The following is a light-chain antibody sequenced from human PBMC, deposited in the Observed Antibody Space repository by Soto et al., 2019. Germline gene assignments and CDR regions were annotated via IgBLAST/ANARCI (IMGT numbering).Light chain of an antibody. CDR2: LNSDGSH. Sequence: QPVLTQSPSASASLGASVKLTCTLSSGHSSYAIAWHQQQPEKGPRYLMKLNSDGSHSKGDGIPDRFSGSSSGAERYLTISSIQSEDEADYYCQTWVTGIYVFGNGTKVTVL. CDR1: SGHSSYA. V-gene: IGLV4-69*01. J-gene: IGLJ1*01. CDR3: QTWVTGIYV.